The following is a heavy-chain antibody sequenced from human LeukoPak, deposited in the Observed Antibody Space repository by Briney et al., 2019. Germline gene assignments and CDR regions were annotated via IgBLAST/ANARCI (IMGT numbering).Heavy chain of an antibody. CDR1: GFTFSSYW. CDR2: VKQDGSEK. CDR3: AREGIVGATYFDY. Sequence: GGSLRLSCAASGFTFSSYWMSWVRQAPGKGLEWVANVKQDGSEKYYVDSVKGRFTISRDNSKNTLYLQMNSLRAEDTAVYYCAREGIVGATYFDYWGQGTLVTVSS. J-gene: IGHJ4*02. V-gene: IGHV3-7*01. D-gene: IGHD1-26*01.